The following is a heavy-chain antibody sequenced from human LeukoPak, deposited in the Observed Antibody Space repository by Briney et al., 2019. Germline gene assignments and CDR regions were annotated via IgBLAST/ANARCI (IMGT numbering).Heavy chain of an antibody. J-gene: IGHJ4*02. D-gene: IGHD5-12*01. CDR3: ARVGSGYDYCDY. Sequence: SETLSLTCTVSGGSVSSGSYYWSWIRQPPGKGLEWIGYIYYGGSTNYNPTLKSRVTISVDTSKNQFSLKLSSVTAADTAVYYCARVGSGYDYCDYWGQGTLVTVSS. V-gene: IGHV4-61*01. CDR2: IYYGGST. CDR1: GGSVSSGSYY.